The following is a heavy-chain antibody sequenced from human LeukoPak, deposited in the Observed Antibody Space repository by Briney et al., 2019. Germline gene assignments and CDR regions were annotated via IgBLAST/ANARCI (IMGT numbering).Heavy chain of an antibody. Sequence: GASVKVSCKASGGTFSSYAISWVRQAPGQGLEWMGRIIPILGIANYAQKFQGRVTITADKSTSTAYMELSSLRSEDTAVYYCARDAEQFHYYYYYGMDVWGQGTTVTVSS. CDR2: IIPILGIA. J-gene: IGHJ6*02. D-gene: IGHD1/OR15-1a*01. CDR3: ARDAEQFHYYYYYGMDV. CDR1: GGTFSSYA. V-gene: IGHV1-69*04.